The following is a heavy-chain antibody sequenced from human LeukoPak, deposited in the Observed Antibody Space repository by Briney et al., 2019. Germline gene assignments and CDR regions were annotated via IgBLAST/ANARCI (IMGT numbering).Heavy chain of an antibody. J-gene: IGHJ6*02. V-gene: IGHV1-18*01. Sequence: ASVRVSCKADGYTFTSYFISWVRQAPGQGLEWMGWISAYNGNANYAQKFMGRVTMTTDTATSTAYMELRSLRSDDTAVFYCAQASYNSGMDVWGRGTTVTVSS. CDR2: ISAYNGNA. CDR1: GYTFTSYF. CDR3: AQASYNSGMDV.